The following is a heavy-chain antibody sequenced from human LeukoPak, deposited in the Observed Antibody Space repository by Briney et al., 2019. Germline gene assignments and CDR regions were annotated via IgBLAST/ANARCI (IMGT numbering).Heavy chain of an antibody. Sequence: SETLSLTCTVSGYSISSGYYWGWIRQPPGKGLEWIGSIYHSGSTYYNPSLKSRVTISVDTFKNQFSLKLSSVTAADTAVYYCAKDIGSYYDYWGQGILVTVSS. D-gene: IGHD3-10*01. J-gene: IGHJ4*02. V-gene: IGHV4-38-2*02. CDR2: IYHSGST. CDR3: AKDIGSYYDY. CDR1: GYSISSGYY.